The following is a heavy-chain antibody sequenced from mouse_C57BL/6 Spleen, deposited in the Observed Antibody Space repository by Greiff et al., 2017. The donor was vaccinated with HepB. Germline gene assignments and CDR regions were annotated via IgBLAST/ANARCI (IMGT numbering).Heavy chain of an antibody. D-gene: IGHD2-5*01. J-gene: IGHJ3*01. CDR2: IYPGDGDT. V-gene: IGHV1-80*01. CDR1: GYAFSSYW. CDR3: ARANAYSNYEGFAY. Sequence: VQLQESGAELVKPGASVKISCKASGYAFSSYWMNWVKQRPGKGLEWIGQIYPGDGDTNYNGKFKGKATLTADKSSSTAYMQLSSLTSEDSAVYFCARANAYSNYEGFAYWGQGTLVTVSA.